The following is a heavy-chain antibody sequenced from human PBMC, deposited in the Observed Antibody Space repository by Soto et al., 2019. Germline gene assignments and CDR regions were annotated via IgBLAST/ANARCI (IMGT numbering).Heavy chain of an antibody. V-gene: IGHV1-46*03. CDR2: INPSGGST. D-gene: IGHD3-9*01. CDR3: ARDPRPLYDILTGSPNWFDP. Sequence: QVQLVQSGAEVKKPGASVKVSCKASGYTFTSYYMHWVRQAPGQGLEWMGIINPSGGSTSYAQKCQGRVTMTRDTSTSTVYMELSSLRSEDTAVYYCARDPRPLYDILTGSPNWFDPWGQGTLVTVSS. CDR1: GYTFTSYY. J-gene: IGHJ5*02.